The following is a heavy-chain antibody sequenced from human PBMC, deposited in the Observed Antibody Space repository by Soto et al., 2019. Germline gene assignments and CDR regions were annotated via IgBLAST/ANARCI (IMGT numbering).Heavy chain of an antibody. CDR2: INPSGGST. CDR1: GSTFTSYY. Sequence: ASVKVSCKASGSTFTSYYMHWVRQAPGQGLEWMGIINPSGGSTSYAQKFQGRVTMTRDTSTSTVYMELSSLRSEDTAVYYCAREGPSDAFDIWGQGTMVTVSS. J-gene: IGHJ3*02. CDR3: AREGPSDAFDI. V-gene: IGHV1-46*01.